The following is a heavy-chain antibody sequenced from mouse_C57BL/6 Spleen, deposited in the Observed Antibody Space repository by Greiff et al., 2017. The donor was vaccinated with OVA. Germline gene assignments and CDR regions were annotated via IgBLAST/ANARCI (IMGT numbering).Heavy chain of an antibody. Sequence: VQLQQSGAELAKPGASVKLSCKASGYTFTSYWMHWVKQRPGQGLEWIGYINPSSGYTKYNQKFKDKATLTADKSSSTAYMQLSSLTYEDSAVYYCARGDITTVVAKNYYAMDYWGQGTSVTVSS. CDR1: GYTFTSYW. D-gene: IGHD1-1*01. J-gene: IGHJ4*01. CDR2: INPSSGYT. V-gene: IGHV1-7*01. CDR3: ARGDITTVVAKNYYAMDY.